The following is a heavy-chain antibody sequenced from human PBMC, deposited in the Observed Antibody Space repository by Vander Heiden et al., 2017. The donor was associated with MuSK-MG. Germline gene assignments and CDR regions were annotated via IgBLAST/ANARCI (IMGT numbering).Heavy chain of an antibody. Sequence: EVLLLESGGDLVQPGGSLRLSCAASGFTFDSHALSWVRQAPGKGLEWVSAVSGSASRTYYADSVKGRFTISRDNSKNTLYLQMNSLRAEDTAVYYCAKRRYFDSGTFDYWGQGTLVTVSS. D-gene: IGHD3-10*01. CDR1: GFTFDSHA. J-gene: IGHJ4*02. CDR2: VSGSASRT. V-gene: IGHV3-23*01. CDR3: AKRRYFDSGTFDY.